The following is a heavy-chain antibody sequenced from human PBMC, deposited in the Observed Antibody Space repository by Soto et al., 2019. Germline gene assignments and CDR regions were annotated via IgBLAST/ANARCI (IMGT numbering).Heavy chain of an antibody. J-gene: IGHJ4*02. CDR3: VKDRWVDF. CDR1: GFTFSSYA. D-gene: IGHD6-13*01. Sequence: GGALRLSCSVSGFTFSSYAMHWVRQAPGKGLEYVSSISSNGRSTYYADSVKGRFTISRDNSRNTLYLLMNSRRTEDTAVYYCVKDRWVDFCGQGLLVTVSS. V-gene: IGHV3-64D*06. CDR2: ISSNGRST.